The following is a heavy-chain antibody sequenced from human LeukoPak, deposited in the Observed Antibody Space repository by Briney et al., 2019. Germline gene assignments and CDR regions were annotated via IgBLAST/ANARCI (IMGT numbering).Heavy chain of an antibody. Sequence: GGSLRLSCAASGFTFSSYSMNWVRQAPGKGLEWVAVIWYDGSNKHYADSVKGRFTISRDNSKNTLYLQMNSLRAEDTAVYYCARDRLAYCGGDCYWGDPFDIWGQGTMVTVSS. D-gene: IGHD2-21*02. CDR1: GFTFSSYS. CDR3: ARDRLAYCGGDCYWGDPFDI. V-gene: IGHV3-33*08. CDR2: IWYDGSNK. J-gene: IGHJ3*02.